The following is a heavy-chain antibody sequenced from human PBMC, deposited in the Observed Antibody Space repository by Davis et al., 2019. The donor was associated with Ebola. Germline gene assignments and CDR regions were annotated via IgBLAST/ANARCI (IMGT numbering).Heavy chain of an antibody. CDR2: IYYSGST. CDR1: GGSISSGGYY. J-gene: IGHJ6*03. V-gene: IGHV4-31*03. Sequence: MPSETLSLTCTVSGGSISSGGYYWSWIRQHPGKGLEWIGYIYYSGSTYYNPPLKSRVTISVDTSKNQFSLKLSSVTAADTAVYYCARDSNYYYMDVWGKGTTVTVSS. CDR3: ARDSNYYYMDV.